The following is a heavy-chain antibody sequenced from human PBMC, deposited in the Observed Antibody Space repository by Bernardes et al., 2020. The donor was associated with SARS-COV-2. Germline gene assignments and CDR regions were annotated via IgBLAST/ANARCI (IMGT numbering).Heavy chain of an antibody. J-gene: IGHJ4*02. CDR2: IYYSRST. CDR3: ARGGSRATWIQRWFSPPFDY. V-gene: IGHV4-39*01. Sequence: SETLSLTCLVSGGSISSSSYYWGWICQPPGKGLEWIGSIYYSRSTYYNPSLKSPVTISVDTSKNQFSLKLSYVTAADTAAYYCARGGSRATWIQRWFSPPFDYWGQGTLVPVSS. CDR1: GGSISSSSYY. D-gene: IGHD5-18*01.